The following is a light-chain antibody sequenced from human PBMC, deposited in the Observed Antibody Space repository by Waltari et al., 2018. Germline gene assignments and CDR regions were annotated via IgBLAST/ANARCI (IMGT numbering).Light chain of an antibody. J-gene: IGLJ3*02. CDR1: DIGSKS. CDR3: QLWDSTRDHPGV. Sequence: SYVLTQPPSVPVAPGKTARVTCGGNDIGSKSVQCDQQETGRALVLVVYDDTERPSGIPERVYGSKSGRTATLTSSRVDAGDERDYSCQLWDSTRDHPGVFGGGTKLAVL. V-gene: IGLV3-21*03. CDR2: DDT.